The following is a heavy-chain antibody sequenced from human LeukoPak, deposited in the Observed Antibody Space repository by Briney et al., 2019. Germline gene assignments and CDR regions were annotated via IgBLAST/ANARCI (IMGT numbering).Heavy chain of an antibody. CDR1: GFTFSSYA. J-gene: IGHJ3*02. D-gene: IGHD5-18*01. CDR3: AGYGYLSNALDI. Sequence: GGSLRLSCAASGFTFSSYAMSWVRQAPGKVLEWVSAISGSGGSTYYADSVKGRFTISRDNSKNTLYLQMNSLRAEDTAVYYCAGYGYLSNALDIWGQGTMVTVSS. CDR2: ISGSGGST. V-gene: IGHV3-23*01.